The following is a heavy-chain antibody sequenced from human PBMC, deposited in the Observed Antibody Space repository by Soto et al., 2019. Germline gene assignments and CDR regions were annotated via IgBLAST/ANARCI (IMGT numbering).Heavy chain of an antibody. Sequence: EVQLLESGGGLVQPGGSLRLSCAASGFTFSGYAMSWVRQAPGKGLEWVSAISGSGGSTYYADSVKGRFNISRDNSKNTLYLQMNSLRAEDTAVYYCAKDLNIVLVPAAMPDNWFDPWGQGTLVSVSS. V-gene: IGHV3-23*01. J-gene: IGHJ5*02. CDR3: AKDLNIVLVPAAMPDNWFDP. D-gene: IGHD2-2*01. CDR2: ISGSGGST. CDR1: GFTFSGYA.